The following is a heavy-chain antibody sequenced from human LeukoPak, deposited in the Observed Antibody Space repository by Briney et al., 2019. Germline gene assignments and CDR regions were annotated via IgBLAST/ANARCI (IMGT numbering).Heavy chain of an antibody. J-gene: IGHJ5*02. CDR2: IYTSGST. CDR3: ARVGGSYDCVWGSYHPIDWFDP. V-gene: IGHV4-4*07. CDR1: GGSISSYY. Sequence: SETLSLTCTVSGGSISSYYWSWIRQPAGKGLEWIGRIYTSGSTNYNPSLKSRVTMSVDTSKNQFSLKLSSVTAADTAVYYCARVGGSYDCVWGSYHPIDWFDPWGQGTLVTVSS. D-gene: IGHD3-16*02.